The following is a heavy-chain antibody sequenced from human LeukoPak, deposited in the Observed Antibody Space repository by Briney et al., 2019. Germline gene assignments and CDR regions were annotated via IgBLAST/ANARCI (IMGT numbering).Heavy chain of an antibody. CDR1: GFTFDDYT. D-gene: IGHD4-23*01. CDR2: ISWDGGST. J-gene: IGHJ4*02. Sequence: PGGSLRLSCAASGFTFDDYTMHWVRQAPGKGLDWVSLISWDGGSTYCADSVKGRFTISRDNSKDSLYLQIKSLRAEDRALYYCAKDIYDYGGIGYWGQGTLVTVSS. V-gene: IGHV3-43*01. CDR3: AKDIYDYGGIGY.